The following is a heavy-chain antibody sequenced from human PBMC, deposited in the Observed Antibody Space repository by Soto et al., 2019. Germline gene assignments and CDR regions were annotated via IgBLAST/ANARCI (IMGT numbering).Heavy chain of an antibody. Sequence: QVQLVESGGGVVQPGRSLRLSCAASGFIFNAYGIHWVRQAPDRGLEWVAVVSYNGDNKYYRDSVKGRFTISRDNPKNTAYLEMTSLRPEDTAVYYCARDLGHYDYTDLRADGFENSGQGTVVTVSS. CDR3: ARDLGHYDYTDLRADGFEN. J-gene: IGHJ3*02. V-gene: IGHV3-30*03. D-gene: IGHD4-17*01. CDR1: GFIFNAYG. CDR2: VSYNGDNK.